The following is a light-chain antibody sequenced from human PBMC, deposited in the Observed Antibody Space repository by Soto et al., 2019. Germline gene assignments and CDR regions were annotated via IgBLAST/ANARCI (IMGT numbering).Light chain of an antibody. V-gene: IGLV2-14*03. Sequence: QSVLTQPASVSGAPGQSIAISCTGTSSDVGGYNYVSWYQHHPGKAPKLMVYDVSNRPSGVSNRFSGSKSGNTASLTISGIQAEDEADYYCSSYTSSSTYVFGTGTKLTVL. J-gene: IGLJ1*01. CDR3: SSYTSSSTYV. CDR2: DVS. CDR1: SSDVGGYNY.